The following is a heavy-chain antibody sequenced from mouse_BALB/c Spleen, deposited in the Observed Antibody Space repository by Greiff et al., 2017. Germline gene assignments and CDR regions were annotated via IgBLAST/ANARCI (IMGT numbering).Heavy chain of an antibody. Sequence: QVQLKQPGAELLRPGASVKMSCKASGSTFTSYKRPGVKQTPGQGLEWIGAIYPGNGDTSYNQKFKGKATLTADKSSSTAYMQLSSLTSEDSAVYYCARGDYGYDWFAYWGQGTLVTVSA. CDR1: GSTFTSYK. CDR3: ARGDYGYDWFAY. D-gene: IGHD2-2*01. J-gene: IGHJ3*01. CDR2: IYPGNGDT. V-gene: IGHV1-12*01.